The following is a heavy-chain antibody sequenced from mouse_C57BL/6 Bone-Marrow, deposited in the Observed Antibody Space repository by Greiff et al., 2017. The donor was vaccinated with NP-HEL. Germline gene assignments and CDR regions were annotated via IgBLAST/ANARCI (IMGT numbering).Heavy chain of an antibody. V-gene: IGHV5-16*01. D-gene: IGHD1-1*01. J-gene: IGHJ1*03. CDR3: ERDIAGSSYPYWYFDV. CDR2: INYDGSST. Sequence: EVHLVESEGGLVQPGSSMKLSCTASGFTFSDYYMAWVRQVPEKGLEWVANINYDGSSTYYLDSLKSRFIISRDNAKNILYLQMSRLKSEDTATYYCERDIAGSSYPYWYFDVWGTGTTVTVSS. CDR1: GFTFSDYY.